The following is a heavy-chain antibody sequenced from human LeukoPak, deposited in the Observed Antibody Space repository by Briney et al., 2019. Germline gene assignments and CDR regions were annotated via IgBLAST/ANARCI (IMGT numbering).Heavy chain of an antibody. CDR3: ANLWEMGY. CDR1: GFSFSDYW. J-gene: IGHJ4*02. D-gene: IGHD5-24*01. CDR2: VKPDGSEK. V-gene: IGHV3-7*01. Sequence: GGSLRLTCAASGFSFSDYWMSWVRQAPGKGLEWVANVKPDGSEKYYVDSVKGRFTISRDNARNSLYLQMDSLRAEDTAVYYCANLWEMGYWGQGTLVTVSS.